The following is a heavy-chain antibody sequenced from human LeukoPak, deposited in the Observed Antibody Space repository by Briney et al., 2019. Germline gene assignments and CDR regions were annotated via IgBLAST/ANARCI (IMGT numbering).Heavy chain of an antibody. Sequence: ASVKVSCKASGYTFTGYYMHWVRQAPGQGLEWMEWINPNSGGTNYAQKFQGRVTMTRDTSISTAYMELSRLRSDDTAVYYCARGASITGKNRWFDPWGQGTLVTVSS. CDR3: ARGASITGKNRWFDP. CDR1: GYTFTGYY. V-gene: IGHV1-2*02. CDR2: INPNSGGT. D-gene: IGHD1-20*01. J-gene: IGHJ5*02.